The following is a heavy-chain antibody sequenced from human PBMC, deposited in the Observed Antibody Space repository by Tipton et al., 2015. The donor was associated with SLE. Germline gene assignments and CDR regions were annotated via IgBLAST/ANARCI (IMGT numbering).Heavy chain of an antibody. J-gene: IGHJ3*01. D-gene: IGHD6-6*01. CDR1: GYSFTNYW. CDR2: IDPSDSYT. CDR3: AGPSITPRRDTFDDAFDL. Sequence: QLVQSGAEVKKPGESLKIPCKGSGYSFTNYWIGWVRKVPGKGLGWMGIIDPSDSYTRYNPSFQGQVTISADKSINTAYIQWNSLKASDTAIYFCAGPSITPRRDTFDDAFDLWGQGTVVTVSS. V-gene: IGHV5-51*03.